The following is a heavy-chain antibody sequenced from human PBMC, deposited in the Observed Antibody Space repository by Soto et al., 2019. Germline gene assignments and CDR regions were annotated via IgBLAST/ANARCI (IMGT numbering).Heavy chain of an antibody. CDR3: AKSSGWFDY. D-gene: IGHD6-19*01. J-gene: IGHJ4*02. CDR1: GGSISSYY. CDR2: IYTTSGST. V-gene: IGHV4-4*07. Sequence: SETLSLTCTVSGGSISSYYWSLIRQPAGKGLEWIGRIYTTSGSTTYNPSLKSRVTMSVETSKNQFSLKFSSVTAADTAVYYCAKSSGWFDYWGQGTLVTVS.